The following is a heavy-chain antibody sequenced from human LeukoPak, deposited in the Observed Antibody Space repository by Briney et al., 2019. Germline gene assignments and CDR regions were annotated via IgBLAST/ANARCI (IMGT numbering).Heavy chain of an antibody. Sequence: GGSLRLSCTASGFTFNRDWTAWVRQAPGKGLEWVANIKEDGSEKNYVDSVKGRFTISRDNAENSVYLQMNDLRAEDTGVYYCARDVLGAFDIWGQGTMVTVSS. J-gene: IGHJ3*02. D-gene: IGHD1-26*01. CDR3: ARDVLGAFDI. V-gene: IGHV3-7*01. CDR2: IKEDGSEK. CDR1: GFTFNRDW.